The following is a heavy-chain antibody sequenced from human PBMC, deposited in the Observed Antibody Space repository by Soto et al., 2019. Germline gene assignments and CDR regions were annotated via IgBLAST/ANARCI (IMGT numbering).Heavy chain of an antibody. CDR2: IYHSGST. CDR1: GGSISSSNW. Sequence: SETLSLTCAVSGGSISSSNWWSWVRQPPGKGLEWIGEIYHSGSTNYNPSLKSRVTISVDKSKNQFSLKLSSVTAADTAVYYCARENKNYYYGMDVWGQGTTVTVSS. CDR3: ARENKNYYYGMDV. J-gene: IGHJ6*02. V-gene: IGHV4-4*02.